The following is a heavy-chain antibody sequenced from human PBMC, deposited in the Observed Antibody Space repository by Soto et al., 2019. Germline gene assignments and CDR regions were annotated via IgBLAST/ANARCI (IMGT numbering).Heavy chain of an antibody. J-gene: IGHJ6*02. V-gene: IGHV3-49*04. CDR3: TRDLSPPSSCGGVCYGMDV. CDR1: GFTFSDYA. D-gene: IGHD2-21*02. Sequence: GGSLRLSCTASGFTFSDYAMSWVRQAPGKGLEWVGFIRSNAYGGTAEYAASVKGRFAISRDDSKSIAYLQMNSLKSDDTALYYCTRDLSPPSSCGGVCYGMDVWGQGTTVTVSS. CDR2: IRSNAYGGTA.